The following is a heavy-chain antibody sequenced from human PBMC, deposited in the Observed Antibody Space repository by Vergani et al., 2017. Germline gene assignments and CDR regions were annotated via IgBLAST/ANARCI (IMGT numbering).Heavy chain of an antibody. CDR1: GFTFSNAW. Sequence: EVQLVESGGGLVQPGGSLRLSCAASGFTFSNAWMSWVRQAPGKGLEWVGRIKSKTDGGTTDYAAPVKGRFTISRDDSKNTLYLQMNSLKTEDTAVYYCTTEVFGFLEXLFGWGQGTLVTVSS. V-gene: IGHV3-15*01. CDR3: TTEVFGFLEXLFG. CDR2: IKSKTDGGTT. J-gene: IGHJ4*02. D-gene: IGHD3-3*01.